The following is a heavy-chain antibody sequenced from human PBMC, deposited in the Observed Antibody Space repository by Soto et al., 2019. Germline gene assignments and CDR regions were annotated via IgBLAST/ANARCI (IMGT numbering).Heavy chain of an antibody. CDR2: IIPIFGTA. J-gene: IGHJ6*02. Sequence: ASVKVSCKASGGTFSSYAISWVLQAPGQGLEWMGGIIPIFGTANYAQKFQRRVTITADESTSTAYMALSSLRSEDTAVYYCALYCSGGSCLGPSVYYYGMDVWGQGTTVTVSS. V-gene: IGHV1-69*13. D-gene: IGHD2-15*01. CDR1: GGTFSSYA. CDR3: ALYCSGGSCLGPSVYYYGMDV.